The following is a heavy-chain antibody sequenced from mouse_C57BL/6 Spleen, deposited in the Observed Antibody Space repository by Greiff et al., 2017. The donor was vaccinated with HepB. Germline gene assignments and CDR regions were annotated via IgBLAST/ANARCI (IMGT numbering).Heavy chain of an antibody. CDR3: ARLDYGSSYGYYAVDY. V-gene: IGHV1-58*01. J-gene: IGHJ4*01. D-gene: IGHD1-1*01. Sequence: EVQLQQSGAELVRPGSSVKMSCKTSGYTFTSYGINWVKQRPGQGLEWIGYIYIGNGYTEYNEKFKGKATLTSDTSSSTAYMQLSSLTYEDSAIYFGARLDYGSSYGYYAVDYWGQGTSVTVSS. CDR1: GYTFTSYG. CDR2: IYIGNGYT.